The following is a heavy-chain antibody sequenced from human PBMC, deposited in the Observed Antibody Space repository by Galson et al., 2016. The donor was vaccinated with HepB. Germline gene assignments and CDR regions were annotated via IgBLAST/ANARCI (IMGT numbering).Heavy chain of an antibody. D-gene: IGHD6-25*01. CDR2: VYRSGSA. V-gene: IGHV4-4*02. CDR3: ARGQEQQDGYDY. CDR1: GASINNRNW. J-gene: IGHJ4*02. Sequence: ETLSLTCAVSGASINNRNWWSWVRQPPGQGPEWIGEVYRSGSANYKPSLRSRVTMSVDKSKNQFSLRLTSVTAADTAVYYCARGQEQQDGYDYWGQGTLVTVSS.